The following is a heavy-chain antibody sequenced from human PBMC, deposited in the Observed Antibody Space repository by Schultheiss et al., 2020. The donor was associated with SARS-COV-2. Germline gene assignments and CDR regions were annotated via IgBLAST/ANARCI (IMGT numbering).Heavy chain of an antibody. CDR2: ISGSGGST. CDR3: ARPFPNGIDAFDI. CDR1: GFTFSSYA. V-gene: IGHV3-23*01. Sequence: GESLKISCAASGFTFSSYAMSWVRQAPGKGLEWVSAISGSGGSTYYADSVKGRFTISRDNSKNTLYLQMNSLRAEDTAVYYCARPFPNGIDAFDIWGQGTMVTVSS. D-gene: IGHD1-26*01. J-gene: IGHJ3*02.